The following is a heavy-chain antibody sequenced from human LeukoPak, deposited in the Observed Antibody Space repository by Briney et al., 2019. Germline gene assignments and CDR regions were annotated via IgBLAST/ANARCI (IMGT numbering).Heavy chain of an antibody. CDR3: ARDRDYPRDQLDY. V-gene: IGHV3-48*01. Sequence: GGSLRLSCAASGFTFSSYSMNWVRQAPGKGLEGISFISSSSSTIYYADSVKGRLTISRDNAKNLMYLQMNSLRAEDTAVYFCARDRDYPRDQLDYWGQGTLVTVSS. CDR1: GFTFSSYS. J-gene: IGHJ4*02. D-gene: IGHD4-17*01. CDR2: ISSSSSTI.